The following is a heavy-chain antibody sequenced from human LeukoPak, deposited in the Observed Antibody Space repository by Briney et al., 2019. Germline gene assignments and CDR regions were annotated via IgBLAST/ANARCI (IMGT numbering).Heavy chain of an antibody. CDR2: IYPGDSDT. V-gene: IGHV5-51*01. D-gene: IGHD6-19*01. CDR3: ARQGPVIGSGWYLYYFDY. J-gene: IGHJ4*02. Sequence: GESLKISCKGSGYSFTSYWIGWVRQMPGKGLEWMGIIYPGDSDTRYSPSFQGPVTISADKSISTAYLQWSSLKASDTAMYYCARQGPVIGSGWYLYYFDYWGQGTLVTVSS. CDR1: GYSFTSYW.